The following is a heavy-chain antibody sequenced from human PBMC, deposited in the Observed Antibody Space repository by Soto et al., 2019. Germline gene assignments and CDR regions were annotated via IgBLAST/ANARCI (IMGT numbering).Heavy chain of an antibody. V-gene: IGHV4-59*12. CDR1: GGSISSYS. J-gene: IGHJ6*02. CDR3: ARRTTVVTDYYYDGMDV. Sequence: SETLSLTCTVSGGSISSYSWSWIRQPPGKGLEWIGKIHYSGSTNYNPSLKSRGTISVDTSKNQFSLKLSSVTAADTAVYYCARRTTVVTDYYYDGMDVWGQGTTVTVSS. D-gene: IGHD4-17*01. CDR2: IHYSGST.